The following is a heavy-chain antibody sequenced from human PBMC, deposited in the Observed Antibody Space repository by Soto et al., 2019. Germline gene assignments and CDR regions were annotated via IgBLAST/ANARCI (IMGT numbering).Heavy chain of an antibody. CDR3: ARDGYIYGMDV. J-gene: IGHJ6*02. CDR1: GFTFSSYG. CDR2: IWYDGSNK. D-gene: IGHD5-18*01. V-gene: IGHV3-33*01. Sequence: GGSLRLSCAASGFTFSSYGMHWVRQAPGKGLEWVAVIWYDGSNKYYADSVKGRFTISRDNSKNTLYLQMNSLRAEDTAVYYCARDGYIYGMDVWGQGTTVTVSS.